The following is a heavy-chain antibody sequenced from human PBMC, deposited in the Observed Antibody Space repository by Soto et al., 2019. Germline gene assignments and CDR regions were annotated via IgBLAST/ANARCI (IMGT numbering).Heavy chain of an antibody. J-gene: IGHJ4*02. D-gene: IGHD2-15*01. CDR2: ISGSGGST. Sequence: GGSLRLSCAASGFTFSTYGMSWVRQAPGEGLEWVSAISGSGGSTYYADSVKGRFTISRDNPKNTLYLQMNSLRAEDTAVYYCAKDIGPAAFDYWGQGTLVTVSS. CDR3: AKDIGPAAFDY. CDR1: GFTFSTYG. V-gene: IGHV3-23*01.